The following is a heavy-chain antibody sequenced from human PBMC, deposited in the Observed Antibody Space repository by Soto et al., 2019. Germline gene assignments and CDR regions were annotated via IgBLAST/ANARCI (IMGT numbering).Heavy chain of an antibody. J-gene: IGHJ4*02. CDR2: IYHSGST. Sequence: QLQLQESGSGLVKPSQTLSLTCAVSGGSISSGGYSWSWIRQPPGKGLEWIGYIYHSGSTYYNPSITRQVTIAVDRSTIQFSLTLSSVTAADTAVYYCAGGPPFHWGQGTLVTLSS. CDR1: GGSISSGGYS. V-gene: IGHV4-30-2*01. CDR3: AGGPPFH.